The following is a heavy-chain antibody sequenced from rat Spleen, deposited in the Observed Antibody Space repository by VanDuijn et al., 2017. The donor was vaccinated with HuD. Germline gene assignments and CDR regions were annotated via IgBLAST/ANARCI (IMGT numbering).Heavy chain of an antibody. D-gene: IGHD1-1*01. V-gene: IGHV5-22*01. CDR3: TTRSGFDY. CDR2: ISYEGSST. Sequence: EVQLVESGGGLVQPGRSMKLSCSASGFTFSDYYMAWVRQAPKKGLEWVASISYEGSSTYYGNSVKGRFTISRDNAKSTLDLQMDSLRSEDTATYCCTTRSGFDYWGQGVMVTVSS. J-gene: IGHJ2*01. CDR1: GFTFSDYY.